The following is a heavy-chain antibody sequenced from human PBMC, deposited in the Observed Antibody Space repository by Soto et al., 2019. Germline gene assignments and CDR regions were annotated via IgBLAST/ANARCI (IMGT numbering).Heavy chain of an antibody. Sequence: EVQLLESGGGLVQPGGSLRLSCAASGFTFSSYAMSWVRQAPGKGLEWVSAISGSGGSTYYADSVKGRFTISRDNSKNTLYLQMNSLRAEDTAVYYCAKAPVRIYDFWSGPFFDYWGQGTLVTVSS. D-gene: IGHD3-3*01. J-gene: IGHJ4*02. CDR3: AKAPVRIYDFWSGPFFDY. V-gene: IGHV3-23*01. CDR1: GFTFSSYA. CDR2: ISGSGGST.